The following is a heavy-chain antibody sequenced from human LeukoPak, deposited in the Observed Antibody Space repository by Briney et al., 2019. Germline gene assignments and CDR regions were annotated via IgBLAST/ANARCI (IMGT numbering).Heavy chain of an antibody. Sequence: GGSLRLSCAASGFTFDDYGMSWVRQAPGKGLEWVSGINWNGGSTGYADSVKGRFTISRDKSKNTVYLQMNSLRVEDTAVYYCASPIHDYGVAELWGQGTLVTVSS. CDR1: GFTFDDYG. D-gene: IGHD4/OR15-4a*01. V-gene: IGHV3-20*04. CDR3: ASPIHDYGVAEL. CDR2: INWNGGST. J-gene: IGHJ4*02.